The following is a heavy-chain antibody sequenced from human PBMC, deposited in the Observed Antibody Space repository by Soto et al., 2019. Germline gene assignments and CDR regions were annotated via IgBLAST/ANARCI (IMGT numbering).Heavy chain of an antibody. D-gene: IGHD3-10*01. CDR2: INHSGST. V-gene: IGHV4-34*01. CDR1: GGSFSGYY. J-gene: IGHJ4*02. Sequence: QVQLQQWGAGLLKPSETLSLTCAVYGGSFSGYYWSWIRQPPGKGLEWIGEINHSGSTNYNPSLKSLVTISVDTSKNQFSLKLSSVTAADTAVYYCAREAVGWFGDDGAPYYFDYWGQGTLVTVSS. CDR3: AREAVGWFGDDGAPYYFDY.